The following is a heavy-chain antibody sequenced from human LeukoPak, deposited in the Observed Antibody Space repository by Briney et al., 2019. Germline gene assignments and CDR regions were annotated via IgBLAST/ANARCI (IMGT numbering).Heavy chain of an antibody. CDR1: GFTFSSYG. J-gene: IGHJ4*02. D-gene: IGHD2-2*01. CDR2: IWYDGSNK. CDR3: AKGYKGGPAAMPLDY. V-gene: IGHV3-33*03. Sequence: PGRSLRLSCAASGFTFSSYGMHWVRQAPGKGLEWVAVIWYDGSNKYYAVSVKGRFTIYKDKYKHSLYMNMNRLRAEATAVYYCAKGYKGGPAAMPLDYWGQGTLVTVSS.